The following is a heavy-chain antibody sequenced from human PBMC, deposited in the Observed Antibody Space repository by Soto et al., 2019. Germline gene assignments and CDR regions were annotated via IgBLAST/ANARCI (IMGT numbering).Heavy chain of an antibody. V-gene: IGHV3-30-3*01. CDR2: ISYDGSNK. J-gene: IGHJ4*02. D-gene: IGHD2-21*02. Sequence: QVQLVESGGGVVQPGRSLRLSCAASGFTFSSYAMHWVRQAPGKGLEWVAVISYDGSNKYYADSVKGRFTISRDNSKNTLYLQMNSLRAEDTAVYYGARRSAYCGGDCYSRFDYWGQGTLVTVSS. CDR3: ARRSAYCGGDCYSRFDY. CDR1: GFTFSSYA.